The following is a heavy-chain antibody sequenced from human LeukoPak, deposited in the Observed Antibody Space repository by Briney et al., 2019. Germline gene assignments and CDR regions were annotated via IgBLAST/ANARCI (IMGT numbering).Heavy chain of an antibody. CDR3: ARGPEQWLVQGGFDY. Sequence: GGPLRLSCAASGFTFSSYSMNWVRQAPGKGPEWVSSISSSSSYIYYADSVKGRFTISRDNAKNSLYLQMNSLRAEDTAVYYCARGPEQWLVQGGFDYWGQGTLVTVSS. CDR1: GFTFSSYS. CDR2: ISSSSSYI. V-gene: IGHV3-21*01. D-gene: IGHD6-19*01. J-gene: IGHJ4*02.